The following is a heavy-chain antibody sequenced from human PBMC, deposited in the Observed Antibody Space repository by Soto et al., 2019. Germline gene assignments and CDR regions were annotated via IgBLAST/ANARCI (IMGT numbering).Heavy chain of an antibody. V-gene: IGHV1-2*02. CDR1: GYTFTGYY. D-gene: IGHD2-8*01. CDR2: INPNSGGT. CDR3: ARVRMVYAAFDP. Sequence: ASVKVSCKASGYTFTGYYMHWVRQAPGQGLEWMGWINPNSGGTNYAQKFQGRVTMTRDTSISTAYMEPSRLRSDDTAVYYCARVRMVYAAFDPWGQGTLVTVSS. J-gene: IGHJ5*02.